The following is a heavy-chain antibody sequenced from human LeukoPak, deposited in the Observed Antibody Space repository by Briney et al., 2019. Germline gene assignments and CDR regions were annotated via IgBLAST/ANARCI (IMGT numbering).Heavy chain of an antibody. CDR1: GFTFSSLA. CDR2: LSGSGGGT. CDR3: AKRLAHTGFDY. V-gene: IGHV3-23*01. Sequence: PGGSLRLSCAASGFTFSSLAMSWVRQAPGKGLEWVSTLSGSGGGTYYADSVKGRFTISRDNSKNTLYLQMNGLRAEDTAVYYCAKRLAHTGFDYWGQGTLVTVSS. D-gene: IGHD2-21*01. J-gene: IGHJ4*02.